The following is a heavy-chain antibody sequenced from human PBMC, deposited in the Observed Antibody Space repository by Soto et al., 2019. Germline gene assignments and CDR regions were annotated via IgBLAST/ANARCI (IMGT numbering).Heavy chain of an antibody. Sequence: EVQLVESGGGLVQPGGSLRLSCVASGIPVSSNYMTWFRQAPGKELEWVSVLHSGGDTYYVNSVKGRFTISRHDSTNTVFIQMNSLTAEDTAVYYCARDGPYYYASRMDVWGQGTTVTVSS. D-gene: IGHD3-10*01. CDR1: GIPVSSNY. V-gene: IGHV3-53*04. J-gene: IGHJ6*02. CDR2: LHSGGDT. CDR3: ARDGPYYYASRMDV.